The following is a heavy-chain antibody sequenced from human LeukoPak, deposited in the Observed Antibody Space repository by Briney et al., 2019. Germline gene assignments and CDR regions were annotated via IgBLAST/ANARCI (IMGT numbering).Heavy chain of an antibody. J-gene: IGHJ4*02. V-gene: IGHV3-23*01. CDR3: PKQSYASGWNPFDY. CDR1: GFTFSSYA. CDR2: VSGGGVTT. Sequence: GGSLRLSCAASGFTFSSYAMSWVRQAPGKGLEWVSTVSGGGVTTYYADSAKGRFTISRDNSKNTLYLQMNSLTAKDTAVYYCPKQSYASGWNPFDYWGQGILVTVSS. D-gene: IGHD6-19*01.